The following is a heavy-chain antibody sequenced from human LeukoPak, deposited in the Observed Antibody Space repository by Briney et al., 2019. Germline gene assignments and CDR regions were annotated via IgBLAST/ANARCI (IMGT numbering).Heavy chain of an antibody. V-gene: IGHV1-8*01. CDR1: GYTFTSYD. CDR2: MNPNSGNT. Sequence: APVKVSCKASGYTFTSYDINWVRQATGQGLEWMGWMNPNSGNTGYAQKFQGRVTMTRNTSISTAYMELSSLRSEDTAVYYCARGGGYSYGYGFGYWGQGTLVTVSS. J-gene: IGHJ4*02. CDR3: ARGGGYSYGYGFGY. D-gene: IGHD5-18*01.